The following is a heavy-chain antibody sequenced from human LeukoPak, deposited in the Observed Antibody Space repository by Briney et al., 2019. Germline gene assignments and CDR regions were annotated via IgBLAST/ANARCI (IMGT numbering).Heavy chain of an antibody. V-gene: IGHV4-39*01. CDR1: GGSISSSSYS. CDR3: ARFSISMVRGVIVDY. CDR2: IYYSGST. Sequence: SETLSLTCTVSGGSISSSSYSWGWIRQPPGKGLEWIGSIYYSGSTYYNPSLKSRVTISVDTSKNQFSLKLSSVTAADTAVYYCARFSISMVRGVIVDYWGQGTLVTVSS. J-gene: IGHJ4*02. D-gene: IGHD3-10*01.